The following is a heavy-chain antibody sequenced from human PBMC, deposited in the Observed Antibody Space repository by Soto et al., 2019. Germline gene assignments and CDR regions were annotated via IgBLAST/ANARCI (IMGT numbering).Heavy chain of an antibody. Sequence: QVQLVQSGAEVKKPGASVKVSCKASGYTFTSYYMHWVRQAPGQGLEWMGIINPSGGSTSYAQKFQGRVTMTRETSTSKVYMELSSLRSEDTAVYYCAIMITFGGVIEFDYWGQGTLVTVSS. CDR2: INPSGGST. CDR3: AIMITFGGVIEFDY. CDR1: GYTFTSYY. V-gene: IGHV1-46*01. D-gene: IGHD3-16*02. J-gene: IGHJ4*02.